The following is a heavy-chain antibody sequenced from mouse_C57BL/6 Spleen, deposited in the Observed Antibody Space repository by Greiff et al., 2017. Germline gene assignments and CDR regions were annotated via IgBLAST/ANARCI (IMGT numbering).Heavy chain of an antibody. Sequence: QVQLQQPGAELVKPGASVKMSCKASGYTFTSYWITWVKQRPGQGLEWIGDIYPGSGSTNYNEKFKSKATLTVDTSSSTAYMQLSSLTSEDSAVXYCARTGDYEYGGLTYWGQGTLVTVSA. CDR1: GYTFTSYW. V-gene: IGHV1-55*01. J-gene: IGHJ3*01. D-gene: IGHD2-4*01. CDR2: IYPGSGST. CDR3: ARTGDYEYGGLTY.